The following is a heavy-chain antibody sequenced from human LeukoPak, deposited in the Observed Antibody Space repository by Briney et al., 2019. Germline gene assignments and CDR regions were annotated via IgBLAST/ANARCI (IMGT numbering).Heavy chain of an antibody. D-gene: IGHD5-18*01. CDR3: ATSLDAAMNT. V-gene: IGHV3-7*01. Sequence: GGSLRLSCEASGFTFSSYWMTWVRQAPGKGLEWLDNIRYDGTVKFYAASVKGRFTISRDNARNSLYLQMSSLRVEDTGVYYCATSLDAAMNTGGQGILVTVSS. J-gene: IGHJ4*02. CDR2: IRYDGTVK. CDR1: GFTFSSYW.